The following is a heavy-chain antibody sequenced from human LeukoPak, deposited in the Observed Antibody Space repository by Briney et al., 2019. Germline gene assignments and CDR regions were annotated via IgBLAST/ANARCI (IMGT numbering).Heavy chain of an antibody. V-gene: IGHV7-4-1*02. J-gene: IGHJ5*02. CDR2: INTNTGNP. Sequence: ASVKVSCKASGYTFTSYAMNWVRQAPGQGLEWMGWINTNTGNPTYAQGFTGRFVFSLDTSVSTAYLQISSLKAEDTAVYYCARGMSIFGVVIMRGRDWFDPWGQGTLVTVSS. D-gene: IGHD3-3*01. CDR1: GYTFTSYA. CDR3: ARGMSIFGVVIMRGRDWFDP.